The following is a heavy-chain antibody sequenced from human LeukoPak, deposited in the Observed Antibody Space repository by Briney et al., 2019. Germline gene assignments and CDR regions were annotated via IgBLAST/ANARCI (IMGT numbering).Heavy chain of an antibody. CDR2: ISGSGAST. CDR1: GFTFSSFA. Sequence: TGGSLRLSCAASGFTFSSFAMTWVRQAPGKGLEWVSAISGSGASTYYADSVKGRFTISRDNSKNTLYLQMNSLRAEDTAVYYCAKGRGSPNYFEYWGQGTLVTVSS. D-gene: IGHD1-26*01. CDR3: AKGRGSPNYFEY. V-gene: IGHV3-23*01. J-gene: IGHJ4*02.